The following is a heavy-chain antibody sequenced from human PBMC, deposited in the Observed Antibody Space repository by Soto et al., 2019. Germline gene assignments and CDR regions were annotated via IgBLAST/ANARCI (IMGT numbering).Heavy chain of an antibody. CDR2: MDPITGGT. CDR1: GYNLGAYS. D-gene: IGHD2-15*01. V-gene: IGHV1-2*02. J-gene: IGHJ6*02. CDR3: ARGRDAASRFYSPDGMDV. Sequence: QVQLEQSGAEVKQPGASVKVSCKASGYNLGAYSTYRVRQAPGRGLEWVGWMDPITGGTEYEERLRDRVTMTRDTSINTAYMELRRLRSDDTAIDFCARGRDAASRFYSPDGMDVWGQGTTVTVSS.